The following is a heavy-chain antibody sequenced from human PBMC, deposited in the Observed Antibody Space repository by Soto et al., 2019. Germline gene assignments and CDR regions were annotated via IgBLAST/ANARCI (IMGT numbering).Heavy chain of an antibody. CDR2: ISVSGDNI. CDR1: GFSFNSFN. Sequence: PGGSLRLSCLASGFSFNSFNMSWIRRAPGRGLEWVASISVSGDNIYYGDSMQGRFTISRDNSKRSVFLDLNSLRVEDTAVYYCARDLGLLKSMFDYWGQGTLVTVSS. J-gene: IGHJ4*02. D-gene: IGHD2-8*01. CDR3: ARDLGLLKSMFDY. V-gene: IGHV3-21*01.